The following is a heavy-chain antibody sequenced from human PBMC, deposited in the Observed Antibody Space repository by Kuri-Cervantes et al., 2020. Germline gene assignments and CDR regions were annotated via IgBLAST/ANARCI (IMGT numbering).Heavy chain of an antibody. V-gene: IGHV3-7*03. J-gene: IGHJ4*02. CDR2: IKQDGSEK. D-gene: IGHD2-2*01. CDR1: GFTFSSYW. CDR3: ASSSTSCSTCYIDY. Sequence: GGSLRPSCAASGFTFSSYWMSWVRQAPGKGLEWVANIKQDGSEKYYVDSVKGRFTISRDNAKNSLYLQMNSLRAEDTAVYDCASSSTSCSTCYIDYWGQGTLVTVSS.